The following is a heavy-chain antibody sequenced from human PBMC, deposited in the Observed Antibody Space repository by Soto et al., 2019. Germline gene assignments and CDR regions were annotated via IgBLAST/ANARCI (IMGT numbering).Heavy chain of an antibody. CDR2: ISSDSRTI. D-gene: IGHD3-3*01. Sequence: GGSLRRSCVASGFSLSDYAVNWVRQDTGKGLEWVSFISSDSRTIYYADSVEGRFTVSRDNARNSVSLQMDSLRDEDAAVYYCARIKLVEWFFINVDVYDMDVWGQGTPVTVSS. CDR1: GFSLSDYA. CDR3: ARIKLVEWFFINVDVYDMDV. J-gene: IGHJ6*02. V-gene: IGHV3-48*02.